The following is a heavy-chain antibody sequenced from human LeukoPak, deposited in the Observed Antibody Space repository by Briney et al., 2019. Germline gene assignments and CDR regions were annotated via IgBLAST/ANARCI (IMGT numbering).Heavy chain of an antibody. Sequence: GGSLRLSCAASGFTFRSYSMNWVRQAPGKGLEWVSSISSSSSTIYYADSVKGQFTISRDNAKNSLYLQMNSLRDEDTAVYYCARSDPLTYYYDTSGSYYFDYWGQGTPVTVSS. CDR2: ISSSSSTI. J-gene: IGHJ4*02. D-gene: IGHD3-22*01. CDR1: GFTFRSYS. CDR3: ARSDPLTYYYDTSGSYYFDY. V-gene: IGHV3-48*02.